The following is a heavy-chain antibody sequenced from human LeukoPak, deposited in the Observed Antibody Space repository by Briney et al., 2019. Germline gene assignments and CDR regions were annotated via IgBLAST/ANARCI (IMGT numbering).Heavy chain of an antibody. CDR3: ARGCSGGSCYSDAFDI. Sequence: GRSLRLSCAASGFTFSSYGMHWFRQAPGKGLEWVAVIWYDGSNKYYADSVKGRFTISRDNSKNTLYLQMNSLRAEDTAVYYCARGCSGGSCYSDAFDIWGQGTMVTVSS. D-gene: IGHD2-15*01. V-gene: IGHV3-33*01. J-gene: IGHJ3*02. CDR2: IWYDGSNK. CDR1: GFTFSSYG.